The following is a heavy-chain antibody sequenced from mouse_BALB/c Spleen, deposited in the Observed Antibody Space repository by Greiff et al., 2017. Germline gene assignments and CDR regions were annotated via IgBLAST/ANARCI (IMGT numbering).Heavy chain of an antibody. Sequence: QVQLQQSGPELVKPGASVRISCKASGYTFTSYYIHWVKQRPGQGLEWIGWIYPGNVNTKYNEKFKGKATLTADKSSSTAYMQLSSLTSEDSAVYFCARDDCDSYYWYFDVWGAGTTVTVSS. D-gene: IGHD2-4*01. CDR2: IYPGNVNT. V-gene: IGHV1S56*01. J-gene: IGHJ1*01. CDR3: ARDDCDSYYWYFDV. CDR1: GYTFTSYY.